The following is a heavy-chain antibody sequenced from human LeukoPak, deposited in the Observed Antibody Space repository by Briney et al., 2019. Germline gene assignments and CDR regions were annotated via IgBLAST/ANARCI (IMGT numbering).Heavy chain of an antibody. J-gene: IGHJ4*02. V-gene: IGHV1-2*02. D-gene: IGHD3-22*01. CDR1: GYRFSNNG. CDR3: ARLSDFSDSSGYPYYLDF. Sequence: ASVKVSCKASGYRFSNNGISWVRQAPGQGLEWMGGINPHSGDTNYAQKFQGRVTMTRDTSISTASMELTRLRSDDTAVYYCARLSDFSDSSGYPYYLDFWGQGTLVTVSS. CDR2: INPHSGDT.